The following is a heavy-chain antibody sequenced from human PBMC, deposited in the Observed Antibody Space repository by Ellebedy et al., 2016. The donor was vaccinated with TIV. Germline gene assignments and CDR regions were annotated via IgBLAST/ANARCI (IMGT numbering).Heavy chain of an antibody. J-gene: IGHJ4*02. CDR2: ISAYSGDT. CDR3: ARVGWGYSGGEEY. Sequence: ASVKVSCKASGFTFTSFGISWVRQAPGHGLEWMGWISAYSGDTKYAQKLQGRVPMTTDTSTATAYMEPRSLGSDETAVYYCARVGWGYSGGEEYWGQGALVIVSS. D-gene: IGHD5-12*01. CDR1: GFTFTSFG. V-gene: IGHV1-18*01.